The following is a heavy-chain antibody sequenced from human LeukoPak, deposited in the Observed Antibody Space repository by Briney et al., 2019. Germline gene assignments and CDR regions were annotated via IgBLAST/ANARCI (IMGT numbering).Heavy chain of an antibody. CDR2: ISSSSSFI. Sequence: PGGSLRLSCAASGFTFSDHPMNWVRQAPGKGLAWVSSISSSSSFIYYADSAKGRFTISRDNAKNSLYLQMNSLRAEDTALYYCAKGEGGGSSNPFDYWGQGTLVTVSS. V-gene: IGHV3-21*04. J-gene: IGHJ4*02. CDR1: GFTFSDHP. CDR3: AKGEGGGSSNPFDY. D-gene: IGHD2-15*01.